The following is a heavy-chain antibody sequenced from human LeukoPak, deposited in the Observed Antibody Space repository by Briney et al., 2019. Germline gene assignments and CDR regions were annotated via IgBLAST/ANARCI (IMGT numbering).Heavy chain of an antibody. J-gene: IGHJ3*02. D-gene: IGHD4-23*01. CDR1: GNTFSSYL. CDR3: GRVTLYAFDI. V-gene: IGHV1-46*01. Sequence: ASVNVSCKSSGNTFSSYLIHWVRQAPGHGLEWMGIINLSGCTTSYAQEFQGRVTMSRDTTTSTVYIELSSLRSEDTAVYYCGRVTLYAFDIWGQGTIVTVSS. CDR2: INLSGCTT.